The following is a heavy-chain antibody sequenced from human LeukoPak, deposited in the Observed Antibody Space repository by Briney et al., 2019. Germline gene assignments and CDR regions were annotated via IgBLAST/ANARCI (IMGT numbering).Heavy chain of an antibody. D-gene: IGHD3-22*01. CDR3: ARNYDSSGYYSTVGY. V-gene: IGHV3-74*01. CDR2: INSDGSGT. J-gene: IGHJ4*02. CDR1: GFTFSSYW. Sequence: GGSLRLSCAAFGFTFSSYWMHWVRQAPGKGLVWVSRINSDGSGTTYADSVKGRFTISRDNAKNTLYLQMNSLRAEDTAVYYCARNYDSSGYYSTVGYWGQGTLVTVSS.